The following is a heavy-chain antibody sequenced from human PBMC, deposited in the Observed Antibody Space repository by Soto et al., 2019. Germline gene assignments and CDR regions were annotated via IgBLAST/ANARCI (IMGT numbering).Heavy chain of an antibody. J-gene: IGHJ5*02. CDR1: GFTFRTFA. D-gene: IGHD4-17*01. Sequence: GGSLRLSCSASGFTFRTFAMECVRQAPGKGLEWVAIISYDGSTIYYADSVKGRFTISRDNSKNTLYLQMNSLRAEDTAMYFCARDQSSTVITSTHFDPWGQGTLVTVSS. CDR3: ARDQSSTVITSTHFDP. V-gene: IGHV3-30*04. CDR2: ISYDGSTI.